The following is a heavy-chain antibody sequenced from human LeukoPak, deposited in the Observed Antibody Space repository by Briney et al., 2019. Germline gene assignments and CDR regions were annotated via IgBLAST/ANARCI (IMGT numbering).Heavy chain of an antibody. CDR3: ARVGGSSGASDI. CDR1: GGAFMNYV. J-gene: IGHJ3*02. CDR2: IIPMSGTA. V-gene: IGHV1-69*06. Sequence: SVKVPCKVSGGAFMNYVITWVRQAPGQGFEWMGRIIPMSGTANYPQKFQGRVTIMADKSTNTVYTELRRLRSEDTAVYFCARVGGSSGASDIWGQGTMVIVSS. D-gene: IGHD5-12*01.